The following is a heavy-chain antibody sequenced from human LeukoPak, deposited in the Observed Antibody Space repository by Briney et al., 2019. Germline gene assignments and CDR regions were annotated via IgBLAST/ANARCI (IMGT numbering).Heavy chain of an antibody. CDR3: ARLHKAHGARAVAGTSWNY. Sequence: GESLKISCKGSGYSFTSYWIGWVRQMPGKGLEWMGIIYPGDSDTRYSPSFQGQVTISADKSISTAYLQWSSLKASDTAMYYCARLHKAHGARAVAGTSWNYWGQGILVTVSS. D-gene: IGHD6-19*01. J-gene: IGHJ4*02. V-gene: IGHV5-51*01. CDR2: IYPGDSDT. CDR1: GYSFTSYW.